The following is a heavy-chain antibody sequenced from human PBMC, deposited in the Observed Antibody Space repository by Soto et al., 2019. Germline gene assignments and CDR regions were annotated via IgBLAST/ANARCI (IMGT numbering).Heavy chain of an antibody. CDR1: GGSISSGGYS. J-gene: IGHJ4*02. V-gene: IGHV4-30-2*01. Sequence: SETLSLTCAVSGGSISSGGYSWSWIRQPPGKGLEWIGYIYHSGSTYYNPSLKSRVTISVDRSKNQFSLKLSSVTAAVTAVYYPARAPDCWCQGPLVTLSS. CDR3: ARAPDC. CDR2: IYHSGST.